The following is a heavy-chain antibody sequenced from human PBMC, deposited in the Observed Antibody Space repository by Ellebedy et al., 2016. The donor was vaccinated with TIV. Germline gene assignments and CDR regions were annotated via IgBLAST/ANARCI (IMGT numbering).Heavy chain of an antibody. CDR1: GGSINSGDYY. Sequence: MPSETLSLTCTVPGGSINSGDYYWSWIRQHPGKGLEWVGYIYYSWSAYYNSSLKGRVKISVDRSKKQISLELNSVTAADTAVYFCARGLTGNAFDIWGQGTMVTVSS. J-gene: IGHJ3*02. V-gene: IGHV4-30-4*01. D-gene: IGHD1-20*01. CDR2: IYYSWSA. CDR3: ARGLTGNAFDI.